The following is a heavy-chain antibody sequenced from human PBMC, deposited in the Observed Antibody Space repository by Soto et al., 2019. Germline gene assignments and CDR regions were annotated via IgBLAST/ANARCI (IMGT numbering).Heavy chain of an antibody. CDR1: NGSIGSYY. CDR2: IYYSGST. D-gene: IGHD6-13*01. J-gene: IGHJ5*02. Sequence: LALTCTISNGSIGSYYWTWIRQPPGKGLEWIGHIYYSGSTNYNPSLKSRLTLSLDTSKNQFSLKLTSVTAADTAVYYCARVGRLITAAGLLDAWGQGTLVTVSS. CDR3: ARVGRLITAAGLLDA. V-gene: IGHV4-59*01.